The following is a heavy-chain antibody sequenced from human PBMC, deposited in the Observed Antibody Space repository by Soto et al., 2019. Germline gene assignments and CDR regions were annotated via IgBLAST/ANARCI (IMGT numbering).Heavy chain of an antibody. CDR3: ARGPDYGDPKYFHH. CDR1: GFTFSSYW. V-gene: IGHV3-74*01. D-gene: IGHD4-17*01. J-gene: IGHJ1*01. Sequence: GGSLRLSCAASGFTFSSYWMHWVRQAPGKGLVWVSRINSDGSTTIYADSVKGRFTISRDNAKNTLSLQMNSLRAEDTAVYYCARGPDYGDPKYFHHWGQGTLVTVSS. CDR2: INSDGSTT.